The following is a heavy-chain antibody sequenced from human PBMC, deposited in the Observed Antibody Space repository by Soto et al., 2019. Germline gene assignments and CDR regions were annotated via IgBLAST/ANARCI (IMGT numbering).Heavy chain of an antibody. D-gene: IGHD5-12*01. CDR2: INAYNGNT. Sequence: ASVKVSCKASGYTFTSYDINWVRQATGQGLEWMGWINAYNGNTNYAQKLQGRVTMTTDTSTSTAYMELRSLRSDDTAVYYCARGSSGYDPEYNWFDPWGQGTLVTVSS. V-gene: IGHV1-18*01. CDR3: ARGSSGYDPEYNWFDP. J-gene: IGHJ5*02. CDR1: GYTFTSYD.